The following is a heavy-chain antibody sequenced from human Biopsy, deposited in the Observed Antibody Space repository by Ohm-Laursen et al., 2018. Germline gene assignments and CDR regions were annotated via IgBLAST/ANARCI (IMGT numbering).Heavy chain of an antibody. D-gene: IGHD2-21*01. CDR2: ISWNGGSS. CDR3: AKDISIGGFAISYYYGMDV. CDR1: GFTFQDHA. V-gene: IGHV3-9*01. Sequence: SFRLSCAASGFTFQDHAMHWVRQAPGKGLEWVSSISWNGGSSGYADSVKGRFTISRDNARKSLYLQMNSLRPEDTALYYCAKDISIGGFAISYYYGMDVWGQGTTVTVSS. J-gene: IGHJ6*02.